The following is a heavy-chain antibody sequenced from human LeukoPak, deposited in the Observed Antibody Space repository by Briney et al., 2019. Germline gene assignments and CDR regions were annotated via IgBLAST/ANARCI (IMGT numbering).Heavy chain of an antibody. Sequence: PSETLSLTCTVSGGSINSYYWSWIRQPPGKGLEWIGYISYGGSTNYNPSLKSRVTISVDTSKNQFSLKLSSVTAADTAVFYCARHVSAYSSGLPYYMDVWGKGTTVTVSS. D-gene: IGHD6-19*01. J-gene: IGHJ6*03. CDR1: GGSINSYY. V-gene: IGHV4-59*08. CDR3: ARHVSAYSSGLPYYMDV. CDR2: ISYGGST.